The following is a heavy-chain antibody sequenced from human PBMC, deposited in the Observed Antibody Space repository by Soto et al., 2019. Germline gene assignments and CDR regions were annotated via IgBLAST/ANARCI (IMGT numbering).Heavy chain of an antibody. CDR1: GGSISSSSYY. CDR3: ARDYYYDSSGYY. V-gene: IGHV4-39*01. Sequence: SETLSLTCTVSGGSISSSSYYWGWIRQPPGKGLEWIGSIYYSGITYYNPSLKSRVTISVDTSKNQFSLKLSSVTAADTAVYYCARDYYYDSSGYYWGQGTLVTVSS. CDR2: IYYSGIT. D-gene: IGHD3-22*01. J-gene: IGHJ4*02.